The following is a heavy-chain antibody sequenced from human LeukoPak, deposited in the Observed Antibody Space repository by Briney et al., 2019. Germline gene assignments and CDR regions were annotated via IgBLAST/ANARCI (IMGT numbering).Heavy chain of an antibody. Sequence: GGSLRLSCAASGFTFGDYSMNWVRQAPGKGLEWISYIGIDSGNTNYADSVKGRFTISGDKAKNSLYLQMNSLRVEDTAVYYCARDYKYVFDNWGQGTLVTVSS. J-gene: IGHJ4*02. D-gene: IGHD5-24*01. CDR1: GFTFGDYS. CDR3: ARDYKYVFDN. V-gene: IGHV3-48*01. CDR2: IGIDSGNT.